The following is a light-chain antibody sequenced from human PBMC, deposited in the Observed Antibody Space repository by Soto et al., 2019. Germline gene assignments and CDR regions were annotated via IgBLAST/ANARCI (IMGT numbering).Light chain of an antibody. V-gene: IGLV2-14*03. Sequence: QSALTQPASVSGSPGQLITISCTGTSSDVGAYDFVSWYQQHPDKAPKLMIYEVSNRPSGVSHRFSGSKSVNTATLTISGLQAEDEADYYCSSYTTSSTRVFGTGTKVTVL. J-gene: IGLJ1*01. CDR3: SSYTTSSTRV. CDR1: SSDVGAYDF. CDR2: EVS.